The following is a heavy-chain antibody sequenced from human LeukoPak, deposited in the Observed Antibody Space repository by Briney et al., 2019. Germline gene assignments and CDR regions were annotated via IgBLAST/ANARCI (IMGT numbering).Heavy chain of an antibody. CDR2: IYTSGST. Sequence: SETLSLTCTVSGGSTSSYYWSWIRQPAGKGLEWIGRIYTSGSTNYNPSLKSRVTMSVDTSKNQFSLKLSSVTAADTAVYYCARGPDNFGWPHYWGQGTLVTVSS. D-gene: IGHD5-24*01. CDR1: GGSTSSYY. V-gene: IGHV4-4*07. CDR3: ARGPDNFGWPHY. J-gene: IGHJ4*02.